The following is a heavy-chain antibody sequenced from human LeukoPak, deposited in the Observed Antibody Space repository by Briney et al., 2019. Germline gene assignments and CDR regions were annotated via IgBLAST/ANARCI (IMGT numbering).Heavy chain of an antibody. V-gene: IGHV3-23*01. CDR3: VKSGCSSTACYAFDI. CDR1: GFTFNTYD. Sequence: GGSLRLSCAASGFTFNTYDMHWVRQAPGMGLEWVSSLNGGNTYYAGSVMGRFTISRDSSKNTLYLQMNSLRAEDTAVYYCVKSGCSSTACYAFDIWGQGATVTVSS. CDR2: SLNGGNT. D-gene: IGHD2-2*01. J-gene: IGHJ3*02.